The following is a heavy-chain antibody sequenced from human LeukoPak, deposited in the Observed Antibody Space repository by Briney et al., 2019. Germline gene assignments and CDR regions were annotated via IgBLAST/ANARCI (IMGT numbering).Heavy chain of an antibody. J-gene: IGHJ4*02. Sequence: GRSLRLSCAASGFTLDDYAMHWVRQAPGKGLEWVSGISWNSGSIGYADSVKGRFTISRDNAKNSLYLQMNSLRAEDTALYYCAKDMDMITFEGALDYWGQGTLVTVSS. D-gene: IGHD3-16*01. CDR1: GFTLDDYA. CDR3: AKDMDMITFEGALDY. CDR2: ISWNSGSI. V-gene: IGHV3-9*01.